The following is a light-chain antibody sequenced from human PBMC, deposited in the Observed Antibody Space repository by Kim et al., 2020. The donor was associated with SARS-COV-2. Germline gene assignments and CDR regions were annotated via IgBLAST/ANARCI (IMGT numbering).Light chain of an antibody. CDR1: QDIRDD. CDR3: LQDRVYPWT. Sequence: ASVGDRVTITCRASQDIRDDLGWYQQKPGKAPKLLIYSASTLQTGVPSRFSGSGSGTDFTLTISSLQPEDFATYHCLQDRVYPWTFGQGTKVDIK. V-gene: IGKV1-6*01. CDR2: SAS. J-gene: IGKJ1*01.